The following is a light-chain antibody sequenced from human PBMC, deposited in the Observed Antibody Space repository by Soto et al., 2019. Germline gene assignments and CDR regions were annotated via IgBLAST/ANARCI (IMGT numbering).Light chain of an antibody. CDR1: QSVSNN. J-gene: IGKJ1*01. CDR2: GAS. CDR3: QQYNNLPPT. Sequence: IVLTQSPATLSLSPGERATLSCRASQSVSNNLAWYQQKPGQAPRLLMYGASSRASGVPDRFSASGSGTDFTLTISSLQSEDSAFYYCQQYNNLPPTFGQGTKVDI. V-gene: IGKV3D-15*01.